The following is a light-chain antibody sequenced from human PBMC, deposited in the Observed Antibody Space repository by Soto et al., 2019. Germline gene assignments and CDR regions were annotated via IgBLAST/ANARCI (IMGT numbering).Light chain of an antibody. CDR2: AAT. J-gene: IGKJ2*01. CDR3: QQSYSTPYT. CDR1: QSISSY. V-gene: IGKV1-39*01. Sequence: DIQMTQSPSSLSASVGDRVTVTCRASQSISSYLNWYQQKPGKAPKLLIYAATSLQGGVPSRFSGSGSVTDFTLTISRLQPEDFAAYFCQQSYSTPYTFGQGTKLDTK.